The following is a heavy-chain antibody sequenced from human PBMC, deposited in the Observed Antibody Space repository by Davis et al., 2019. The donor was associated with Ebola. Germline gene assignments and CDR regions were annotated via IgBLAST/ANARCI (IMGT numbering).Heavy chain of an antibody. CDR2: ISYDGSVT. J-gene: IGHJ6*02. Sequence: GESLKISCAASGFTFSSFAMHWVRQAPGKGLEWVAVISYDGSVTYHVDSVKGRFTISRDNAKNSLYLQMNSLRAEDTAVYYCARDARDYDFWSGYYFAYYGMDVWGQGTTVTVSS. V-gene: IGHV3-30-3*01. CDR1: GFTFSSFA. D-gene: IGHD3-3*01. CDR3: ARDARDYDFWSGYYFAYYGMDV.